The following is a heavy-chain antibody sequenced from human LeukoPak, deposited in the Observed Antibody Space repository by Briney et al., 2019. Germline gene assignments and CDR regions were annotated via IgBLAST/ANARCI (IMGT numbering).Heavy chain of an antibody. J-gene: IGHJ4*02. CDR1: GFTFSDYY. CDR3: ARGRTRSASYFDY. V-gene: IGHV3-11*01. D-gene: IGHD3/OR15-3a*01. CDR2: ISSSGSTI. Sequence: GGSLRLSCAASGFTFSDYYMSGIRQAPGKGLEWVSYISSSGSTIYYADSVKGRFTISRDNAKNSLYLQMNSLRAEDTAVYYCARGRTRSASYFDYWGQGTLVTVSS.